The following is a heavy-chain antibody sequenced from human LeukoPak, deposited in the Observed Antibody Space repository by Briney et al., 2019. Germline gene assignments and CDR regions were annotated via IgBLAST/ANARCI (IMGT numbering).Heavy chain of an antibody. J-gene: IGHJ4*02. CDR3: AGDPYYGHYAFFDS. CDR1: GGSFSGYY. Sequence: SETLSLTCAVYGGSFSGYYWIWIRQPPGKGLEWIGEITHSGGANYNPSLESRVPITLDTSKNQYSLNLSSGTAADTAVYYFAGDPYYGHYAFFDSWGQGTLVTVSS. V-gene: IGHV4-34*01. CDR2: ITHSGGA. D-gene: IGHD4-17*01.